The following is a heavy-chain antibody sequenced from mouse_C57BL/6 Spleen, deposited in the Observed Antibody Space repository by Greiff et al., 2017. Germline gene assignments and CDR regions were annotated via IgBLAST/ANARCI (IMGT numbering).Heavy chain of an antibody. CDR3: ARRGDYDYYFDY. D-gene: IGHD2-4*01. J-gene: IGHJ2*01. CDR1: GYTFTNYW. CDR2: IYPGGGYT. Sequence: QVQLKQSGAELVRPGTSVKMSCKASGYTFTNYWIGWAKQRPGHGLEWIGDIYPGGGYTNYNEKFKGKATLTADKSSSTAYMQFSSLTSEDSAIYYCARRGDYDYYFDYWGQGTTLTVSS. V-gene: IGHV1-63*01.